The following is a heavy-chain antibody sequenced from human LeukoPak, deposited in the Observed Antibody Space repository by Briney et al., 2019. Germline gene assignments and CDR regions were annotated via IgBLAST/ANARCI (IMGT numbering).Heavy chain of an antibody. D-gene: IGHD3-9*01. J-gene: IGHJ4*02. CDR2: INLNDGGT. CDR3: AREPPATGYYDY. Sequence: ASVKVSCKASGYSFTSYYMHWVRQAPGQGLEWMGMINLNDGGTTYAQKFQGRVTMTRDTSTSTVFMELTSLRSEDTAVYFCAREPPATGYYDYWGQGTLVTVSS. CDR1: GYSFTSYY. V-gene: IGHV1-46*01.